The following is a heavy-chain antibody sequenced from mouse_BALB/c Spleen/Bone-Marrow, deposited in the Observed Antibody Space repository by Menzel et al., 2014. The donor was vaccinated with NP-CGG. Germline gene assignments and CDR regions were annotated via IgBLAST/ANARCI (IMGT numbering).Heavy chain of an antibody. CDR2: IDTSDSYT. Sequence: VQLEESGAELVLPGVSVKMSCKASGYTFTDYWMHWVKQRPGQGLEWIGAIDTSDSYTSYNQEFKGKATLTVDESSSTAYMQLSSLTSGDSAVYYCARTGYDYYFDYWGQGTTLTVSS. CDR1: GYTFTDYW. V-gene: IGHV1-69*01. D-gene: IGHD2-4*01. J-gene: IGHJ2*01. CDR3: ARTGYDYYFDY.